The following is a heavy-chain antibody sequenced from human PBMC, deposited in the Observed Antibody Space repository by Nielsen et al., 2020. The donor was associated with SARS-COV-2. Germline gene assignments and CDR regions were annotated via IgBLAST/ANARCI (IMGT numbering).Heavy chain of an antibody. J-gene: IGHJ6*02. V-gene: IGHV3-13*01. CDR3: ARALCSSTSCYMDYYYGMDV. D-gene: IGHD2-2*02. CDR2: IGTAGDT. CDR1: GFTFSSYD. Sequence: GESLKISCAASGFTFSSYDMHWVRQATGKGLEWVSAIGTAGDTYYPGSVKGRFTISRENAKNSLYLQMNSLRAGDTAVYYCARALCSSTSCYMDYYYGMDVWGQGTTVTVS.